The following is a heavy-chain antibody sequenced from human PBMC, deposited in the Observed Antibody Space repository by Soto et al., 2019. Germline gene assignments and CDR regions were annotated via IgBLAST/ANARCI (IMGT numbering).Heavy chain of an antibody. D-gene: IGHD3-10*01. V-gene: IGHV3-33*01. J-gene: IGHJ6*03. CDR2: IWYDGSNK. CDR1: GFTFSSYG. CDR3: ARVSSPPYYYGSGSYQNYYYYCYMDV. Sequence: AGGSLRLSCAASGFTFSSYGMHWVRQAPGKGLEWVAVIWYDGSNKYYADSVKGRFTISRDNSKNTLYLQMNSLRAEDTAVYYCARVSSPPYYYGSGSYQNYYYYCYMDVWGKGTTVTVSS.